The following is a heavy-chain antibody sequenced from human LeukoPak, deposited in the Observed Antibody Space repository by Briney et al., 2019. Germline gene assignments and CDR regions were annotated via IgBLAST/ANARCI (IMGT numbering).Heavy chain of an antibody. CDR2: IYRGGTT. CDR1: GGSISNGGYY. J-gene: IGHJ4*02. V-gene: IGHV4-30-2*01. CDR3: ARHISHFPSYSSGWYRARGFDY. Sequence: SQTLSLTCTVSGGSISNGGYYWSWIRQPPGKGLEWIGYIYRGGTTYYNSSLKSRVTISVDRSKDQFSLKLSSVTAADTAVYYCARHISHFPSYSSGWYRARGFDYWGQGTLVTVSS. D-gene: IGHD6-19*01.